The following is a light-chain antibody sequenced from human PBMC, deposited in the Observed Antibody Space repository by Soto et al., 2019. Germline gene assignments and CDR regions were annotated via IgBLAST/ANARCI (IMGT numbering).Light chain of an antibody. V-gene: IGKV3-15*01. CDR1: QTVRDN. Sequence: EIVMTHSPATLSVSPGDRATLSCRASQTVRDNLAWYQQKPGQAPRLLIYGASTRATCIPARFSGSGSGTEFTLTIDSLQSEDFGLYFCQQSNNWPYTFGQGTKLEIK. CDR2: GAS. CDR3: QQSNNWPYT. J-gene: IGKJ2*01.